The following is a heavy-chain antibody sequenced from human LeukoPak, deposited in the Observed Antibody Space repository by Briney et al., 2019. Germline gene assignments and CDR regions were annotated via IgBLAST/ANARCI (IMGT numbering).Heavy chain of an antibody. V-gene: IGHV1-18*01. J-gene: IGHJ4*02. CDR3: ARDLSNYDSSGYPY. Sequence: ASVKVSCKASGYTFTSYGISWVRQAPGQGLEWMGWISAYNGNTNYAQKLQGRVTMTTDTSTSTAYMELRSLGSDDTAVYYCARDLSNYDSSGYPYWGQGTLVTVSS. CDR1: GYTFTSYG. D-gene: IGHD3-22*01. CDR2: ISAYNGNT.